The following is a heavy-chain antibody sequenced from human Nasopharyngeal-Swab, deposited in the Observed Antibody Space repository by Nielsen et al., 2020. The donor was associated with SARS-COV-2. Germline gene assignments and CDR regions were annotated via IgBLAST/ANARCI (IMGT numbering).Heavy chain of an antibody. V-gene: IGHV3-7*01. CDR3: AAAPSGDYGGY. CDR1: GFTFSSYW. CDR2: IKQDGSEK. Sequence: GESLKISCAASGFTFSSYWMSWVRQAPEKGLEWVANIKQDGSEKYYADSVKGRFTISRDNSKNTVYLQMNSLRAEDTAVYYCAAAPSGDYGGYWGQGTLVTVSS. J-gene: IGHJ4*02. D-gene: IGHD4-23*01.